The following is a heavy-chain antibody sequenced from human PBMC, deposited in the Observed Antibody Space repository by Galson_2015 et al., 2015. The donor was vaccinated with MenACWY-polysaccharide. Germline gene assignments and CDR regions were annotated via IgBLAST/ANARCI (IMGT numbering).Heavy chain of an antibody. CDR1: GFTFNNFA. V-gene: IGHV3-23*01. CDR3: ARAGIRDVVPTARFSPAPDY. D-gene: IGHD3-3*01. J-gene: IGHJ4*02. CDR2: ISGNGDNT. Sequence: SLRLSCAASGFTFNNFAMSWVRQAPGKGLEWVSAISGNGDNTYYADSVRGRFTIPRDTSRNTLYLQMRSLRADDTALYYCARAGIRDVVPTARFSPAPDYWGQGTLVTVSS.